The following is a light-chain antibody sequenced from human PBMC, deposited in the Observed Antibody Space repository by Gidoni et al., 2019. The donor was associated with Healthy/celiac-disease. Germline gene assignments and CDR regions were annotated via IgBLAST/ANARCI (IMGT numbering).Light chain of an antibody. CDR2: DAS. Sequence: EIVLTQSPATLSLSPGERATLSCSASQSVSSYLAWYQQKPGQAPRLLIYDASTRATGIPARFSGSVSGTDFTLTISSLEPEDFAFYYCQQRSNWPPTFGQGTKLEIK. J-gene: IGKJ2*01. V-gene: IGKV3-11*01. CDR1: QSVSSY. CDR3: QQRSNWPPT.